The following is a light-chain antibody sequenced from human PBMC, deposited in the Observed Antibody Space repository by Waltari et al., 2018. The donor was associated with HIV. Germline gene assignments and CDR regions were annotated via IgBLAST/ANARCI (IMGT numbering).Light chain of an antibody. CDR2: SED. CDR3: AAWDESRRSRG. CDR1: NSNIGVNS. J-gene: IGLJ1*01. V-gene: IGLV1-44*01. Sequence: QSVLTQPHSTSGTPGQRVTISCSGSNSNIGVNSVSWYQQHPGTAPKLLIHSEDQRSSRVPDRVSASKPGTSASLAISELQSEDEAEYYCAAWDESRRSRGFGTGTKGTGL.